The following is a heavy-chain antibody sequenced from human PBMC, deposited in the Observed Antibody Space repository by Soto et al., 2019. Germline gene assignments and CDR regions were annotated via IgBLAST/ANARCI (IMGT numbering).Heavy chain of an antibody. CDR2: IYYSGST. Sequence: PSETLSLTCTVSGGSMSNGYYYWSWVRQNQGKGLEWIGYIYYSGSTNYNPSLKSRVTISVDTSKNQFSLKLSSVTAADTAVYYCASKRRGYSYGWYGMDVWGQGTTVTVSS. V-gene: IGHV4-61*01. J-gene: IGHJ6*02. D-gene: IGHD5-18*01. CDR1: GGSMSNGYYY. CDR3: ASKRRGYSYGWYGMDV.